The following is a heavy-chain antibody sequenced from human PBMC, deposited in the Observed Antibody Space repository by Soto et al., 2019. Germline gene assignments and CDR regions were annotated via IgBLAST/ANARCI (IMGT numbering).Heavy chain of an antibody. CDR1: GFTFSNAW. J-gene: IGHJ6*02. D-gene: IGHD2-2*01. CDR3: TTGDIVVVPADLSVGMDV. CDR2: IKSKTDGGTT. Sequence: GGSLRLSCAASGFTFSNAWMSWVRQAPGKGLEWVGRIKSKTDGGTTDYAAPVKGRFTISRDDSKNTLYLQMNSLKTEDTAVYYCTTGDIVVVPADLSVGMDVWGQGTTVTVSS. V-gene: IGHV3-15*01.